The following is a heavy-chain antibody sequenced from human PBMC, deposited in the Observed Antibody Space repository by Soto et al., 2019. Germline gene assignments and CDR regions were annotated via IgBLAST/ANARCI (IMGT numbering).Heavy chain of an antibody. V-gene: IGHV1-69*01. CDR2: IIPISGTA. Sequence: QVQLVQSGAEVKKPGSSVKVSCKASGDTFSSYAISWVRQAPGQGLEWMGGIIPISGTANYAQKFQGRVTITADESTSTAYMELSSLRSEDTAVYYCARSQGSSTSLEIYYYYYYGMDVWGQGTKVTVSS. CDR3: ARSQGSSTSLEIYYYYYYGMDV. D-gene: IGHD2-2*01. J-gene: IGHJ6*02. CDR1: GDTFSSYA.